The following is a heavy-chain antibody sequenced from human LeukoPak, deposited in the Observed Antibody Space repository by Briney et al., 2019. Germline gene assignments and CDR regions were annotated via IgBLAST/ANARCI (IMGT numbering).Heavy chain of an antibody. CDR1: GYTFTGYY. CDR2: INPNSGGT. V-gene: IGHV1-2*02. Sequence: ASVKASCKASGYTFTGYYMHWVRQAPGQGLEWMGWINPNSGGTNYAQKFQGRVTMTRDTSISTAYMELSRLRSDDTAVYYCARDMVKGLRAPDYWGQGTLVTVSS. CDR3: ARDMVKGLRAPDY. J-gene: IGHJ4*02. D-gene: IGHD5-18*01.